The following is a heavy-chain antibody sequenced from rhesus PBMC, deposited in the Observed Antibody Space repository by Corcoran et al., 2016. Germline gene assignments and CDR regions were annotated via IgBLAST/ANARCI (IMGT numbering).Heavy chain of an antibody. CDR2: ISGSSGST. Sequence: QVQLQESGPGLVKPSETLALTCPVPGGPFTGSSLGWTRPPPGKGLEWIGYISGSSGSTDYNPSLKSRVTISTDTSKNQFSLKLSSVTAADTAVYYCARLIMRDNSFDYWGQGVLVTVSS. CDR1: GGPFTGSS. J-gene: IGHJ4*01. D-gene: IGHD3-22*01. CDR3: ARLIMRDNSFDY. V-gene: IGHV4-165*01.